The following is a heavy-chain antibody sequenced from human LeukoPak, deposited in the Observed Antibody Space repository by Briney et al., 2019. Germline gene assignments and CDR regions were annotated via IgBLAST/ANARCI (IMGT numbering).Heavy chain of an antibody. J-gene: IGHJ5*02. D-gene: IGHD3-10*01. V-gene: IGHV1-18*01. CDR2: ISAYNGNT. CDR1: GYTFTSYG. Sequence: ASVKVSCKASGYTFTSYGISWVRQAPGQGLEWMGWISAYNGNTNYAQKLQGRVTMTTDTSTSTAYMELRSLRSDDTAVYYCARDHDTMVRGVIEPWGQGTLDTVSS. CDR3: ARDHDTMVRGVIEP.